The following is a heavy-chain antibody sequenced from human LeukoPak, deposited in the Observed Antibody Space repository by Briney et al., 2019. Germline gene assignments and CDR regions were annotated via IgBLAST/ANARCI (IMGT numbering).Heavy chain of an antibody. D-gene: IGHD3-22*01. V-gene: IGHV1-2*06. CDR3: ARRGYYYDSSGYYH. Sequence: GASVKVSCKASGYTFTGYYMHWVRQAPGQGLEWMGRINPNSGGTNYAQKFQGRVTMPRNTSISTAYMELSSLRSEDTAVYYCARRGYYYDSSGYYHWGQGTLVTVSS. CDR2: INPNSGGT. J-gene: IGHJ5*02. CDR1: GYTFTGYY.